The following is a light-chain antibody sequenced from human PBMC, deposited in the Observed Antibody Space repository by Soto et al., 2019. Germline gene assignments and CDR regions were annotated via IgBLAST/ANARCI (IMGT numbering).Light chain of an antibody. V-gene: IGLV2-23*01. CDR1: SSDVGSYNL. CDR2: EGS. CDR3: CSYAGSSTSRV. J-gene: IGLJ1*01. Sequence: QSVLTQPASVSGSPGQSITISCTGTSSDVGSYNLVSWYQQHPGKAPKLMIYEGSKRPSGASNRFSGSKSGNTASLTISGLQAEDEADYYCCSYAGSSTSRVFGTGTKVTVL.